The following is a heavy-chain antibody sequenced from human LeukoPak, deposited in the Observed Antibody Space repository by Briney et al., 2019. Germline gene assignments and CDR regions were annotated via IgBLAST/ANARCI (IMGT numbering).Heavy chain of an antibody. CDR3: ARDRVPYGSGPAGY. Sequence: GGSLRLSCAASGFTFSSYAMHWVRQAPGKGLEWVAVISYDGSNKYYADSVKGRFTISRDNSKNTLYLQMNSLRAEDTAVYYCARDRVPYGSGPAGYWGQGTLVTVSS. CDR2: ISYDGSNK. V-gene: IGHV3-30-3*01. J-gene: IGHJ4*02. CDR1: GFTFSSYA. D-gene: IGHD3-10*01.